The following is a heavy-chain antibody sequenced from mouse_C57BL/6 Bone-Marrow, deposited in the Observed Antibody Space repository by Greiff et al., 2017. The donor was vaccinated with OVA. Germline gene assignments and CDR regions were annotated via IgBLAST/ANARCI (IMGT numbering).Heavy chain of an antibody. CDR3: ARRWDEGYYFDY. CDR2: IYPGDGDT. Sequence: QVQLQQSGAELVKPGASVKISCKASGYAFSSYWMNWVKQRPGKGLEWIGQIYPGDGDTNYNGKFKGKATLTADKSSSTAYMQLSSLTSEDSAVYFCARRWDEGYYFDYWGQGTTLTVSS. V-gene: IGHV1-82*01. CDR1: GYAFSSYW. D-gene: IGHD4-1*01. J-gene: IGHJ2*01.